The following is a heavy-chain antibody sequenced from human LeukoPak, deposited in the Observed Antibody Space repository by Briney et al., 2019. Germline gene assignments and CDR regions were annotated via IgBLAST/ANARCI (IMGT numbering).Heavy chain of an antibody. CDR2: IYYSGST. D-gene: IGHD3-3*01. Sequence: SETLSLTCTVSGGSISSYYWSWIRQPPGKGLEWIGYIYYSGSTNYNPSLKSRVTISVDTSKNQFSLKLSSVTAADTAVYYCARHITIFGGRYYYYMDVWGKGTTVTVSS. V-gene: IGHV4-59*08. CDR1: GGSISSYY. J-gene: IGHJ6*03. CDR3: ARHITIFGGRYYYYMDV.